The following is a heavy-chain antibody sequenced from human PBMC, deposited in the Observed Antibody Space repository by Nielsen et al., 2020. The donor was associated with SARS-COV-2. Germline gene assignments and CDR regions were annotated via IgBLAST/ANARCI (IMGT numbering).Heavy chain of an antibody. CDR2: ISWNSGST. CDR1: GFTFLDYA. D-gene: IGHD3-10*01. V-gene: IGHV3-9*01. CDR3: AKDTVMIRGAVY. Sequence: GGSLRLSCAASGFTFLDYAMHWVRQAPGKGLEWVSGISWNSGSTDYADSVKGRFTISRDNAKNSLYLQMNSLRAEDTALYYCAKDTVMIRGAVYWGQGTLVTVSS. J-gene: IGHJ4*02.